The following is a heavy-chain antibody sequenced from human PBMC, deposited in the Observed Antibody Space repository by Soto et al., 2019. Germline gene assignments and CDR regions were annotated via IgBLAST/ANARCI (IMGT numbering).Heavy chain of an antibody. CDR1: GYSFTSYG. J-gene: IGHJ4*02. Sequence: GASVKVSCKASGYSFTSYGISWVRQAPGQGPEWMGWISGHNGNTNHPQSLQGRVTMTTDTSRNTAYMELRSLRSDDTAVYYCAHIDYWGQGTQVTVSS. CDR3: AHIDY. V-gene: IGHV1-18*04. CDR2: ISGHNGNT.